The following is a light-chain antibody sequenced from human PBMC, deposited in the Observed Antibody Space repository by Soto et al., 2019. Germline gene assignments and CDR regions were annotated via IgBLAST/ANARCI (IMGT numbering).Light chain of an antibody. CDR1: SGHSSDA. J-gene: IGLJ3*02. CDR2: LNSDGSH. CDR3: QTWGTGIRV. Sequence: QLVLTQSPSASASLGASITLTCTLSSGHSSDAIAGHQQQPEKGPRYLMKLNSDGSHSKGDGIPDRFSGSSSGAERYLTISSLQSEDEADYYCQTWGTGIRVFGGGTKLTVL. V-gene: IGLV4-69*01.